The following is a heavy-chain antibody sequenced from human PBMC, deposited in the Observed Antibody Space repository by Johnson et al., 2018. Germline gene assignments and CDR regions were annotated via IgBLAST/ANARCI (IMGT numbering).Heavy chain of an antibody. CDR3: ARASYYYYSSGYYSGAFEI. Sequence: VQLVQSGGGVVRPGGSLRLSCAASGFTFHDYGMSWVRQAPGQGPEWVSGINWSGNSKGYADSLRGRFTLSRDNAKQSLYLQMNSLRAEDTALYHCARASYYYYSSGYYSGAFEIWGQGTMVIVSS. CDR1: GFTFHDYG. CDR2: INWSGNSK. V-gene: IGHV3-20*01. J-gene: IGHJ3*02. D-gene: IGHD3-22*01.